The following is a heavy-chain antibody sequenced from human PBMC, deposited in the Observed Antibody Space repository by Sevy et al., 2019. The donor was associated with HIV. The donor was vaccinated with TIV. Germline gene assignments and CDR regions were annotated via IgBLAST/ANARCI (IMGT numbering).Heavy chain of an antibody. V-gene: IGHV3-30*18. CDR2: ISFDGNSK. CDR3: AKDTSFRGPASGNFDY. Sequence: GGSLRLSCEVSGFSFSSFSNFGKHWVRQAPGKGLEWVAFISFDGNSKHYGDSVKGRFTISRNNSKNTLFLQLTSLRAEDTAFYYCAKDTSFRGPASGNFDYWGQGTLVTVSS. J-gene: IGHJ4*02. D-gene: IGHD6-13*01. CDR1: GFSFSSF.